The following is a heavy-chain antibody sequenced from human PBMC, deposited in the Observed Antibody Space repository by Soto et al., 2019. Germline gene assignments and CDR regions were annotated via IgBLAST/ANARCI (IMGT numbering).Heavy chain of an antibody. D-gene: IGHD3-10*01. Sequence: EVQLVESGGGLVKPGGSLRLSCAASGFTFSSYSMNWVRQAPGKGLEWDSSISSSSSYIYYADSVKGRFTISRDNAKNSLYVQMNSLRAEDTAVYYCARVGFPQTIRIWFGQLPSDYWGHGTLVTVSS. CDR3: ARVGFPQTIRIWFGQLPSDY. J-gene: IGHJ4*01. CDR1: GFTFSSYS. CDR2: ISSSSSYI. V-gene: IGHV3-21*01.